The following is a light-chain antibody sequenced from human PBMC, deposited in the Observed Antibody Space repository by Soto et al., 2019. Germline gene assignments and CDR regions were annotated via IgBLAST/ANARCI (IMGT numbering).Light chain of an antibody. CDR1: QSVSGSY. J-gene: IGKJ1*01. V-gene: IGKV3-20*01. Sequence: EIVLTQSPGTLSLSPGERATLSCRASQSVSGSYLACYQQKPGQAPRLLIYGASSRATGIPDRFSGSGSVTDFTLTISRLEPEDFAVYYGHHYGSSPQTFGQGTKVEVK. CDR3: HHYGSSPQT. CDR2: GAS.